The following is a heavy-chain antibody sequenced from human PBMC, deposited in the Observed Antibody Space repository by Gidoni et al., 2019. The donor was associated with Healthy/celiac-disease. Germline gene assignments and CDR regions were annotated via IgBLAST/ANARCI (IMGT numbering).Heavy chain of an antibody. V-gene: IGHV3-21*01. Sequence: EVQLVESGGGLVKPGGSLRLPCAASGFTFSSYSMNWVRQATGKGLEWVSSISSSSSYIYYADSVKGRFTISRDNAKNSLYLQMNSLRAEDTAVYYCARDIMGGGSYYARFDYWGQGTLVTVSS. CDR3: ARDIMGGGSYYARFDY. CDR2: ISSSSSYI. CDR1: GFTFSSYS. J-gene: IGHJ4*02. D-gene: IGHD1-26*01.